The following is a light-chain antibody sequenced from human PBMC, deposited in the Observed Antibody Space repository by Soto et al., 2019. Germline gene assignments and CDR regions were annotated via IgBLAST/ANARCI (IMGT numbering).Light chain of an antibody. J-gene: IGKJ2*01. CDR2: GAS. Sequence: EKVMTQSPAALSVSPGERATLSCRASQSVNSNLAWYQQKPGQAPRLLLYGASTRATGVPARFSGSASGTEFTLTISSLQSEDSAVYYCQQHYATPYTFGQGSKLEI. CDR3: QQHYATPYT. CDR1: QSVNSN. V-gene: IGKV3-15*01.